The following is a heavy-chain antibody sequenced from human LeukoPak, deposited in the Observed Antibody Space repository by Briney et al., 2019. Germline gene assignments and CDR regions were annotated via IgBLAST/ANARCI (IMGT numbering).Heavy chain of an antibody. Sequence: PSETLSLTCTVSGGSISGSGYYWVWIRQPPGKGLEWIGYIYYTGSTYYNPSLKSRLTISLDTSKNQFSLKLSSVTAADTAVYYCARVGRGYYYGSGPIDYWGQGTLVTVSS. V-gene: IGHV4-39*07. CDR1: GGSISGSGYY. D-gene: IGHD3-10*01. CDR3: ARVGRGYYYGSGPIDY. J-gene: IGHJ4*02. CDR2: IYYTGST.